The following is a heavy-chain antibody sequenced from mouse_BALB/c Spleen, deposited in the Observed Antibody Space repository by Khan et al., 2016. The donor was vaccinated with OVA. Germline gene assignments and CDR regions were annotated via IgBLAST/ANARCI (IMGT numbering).Heavy chain of an antibody. CDR2: ISSGGDNI. CDR3: ARHNYGPFAY. CDR1: GFTFSTYA. J-gene: IGHJ3*01. V-gene: IGHV5-9-3*01. Sequence: EVELVESGGDLVKPGGSLKLSCSASGFTFSTYAMSWVRQTPEKRLEWVATISSGGDNIFYPDSVKGRFTISRDNANNTLYLQMSRLRSEDTAIYYCARHNYGPFAYWGQGTLVTVSA. D-gene: IGHD1-1*01.